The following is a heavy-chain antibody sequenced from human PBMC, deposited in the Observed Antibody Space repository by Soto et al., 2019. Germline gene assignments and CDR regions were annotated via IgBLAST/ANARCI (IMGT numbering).Heavy chain of an antibody. CDR3: TSSPFGVVNDY. J-gene: IGHJ4*02. CDR1: GGSIFIYY. V-gene: IGHV4-4*07. Sequence: SETLSLTCTVSGGSIFIYYWNWIRQPAGKGLEWIGRIYTSGSINYNPSLKSRVTMSVDTSKNQFSLILTSVTAADTAVYFCTSSPFGVVNDYWGQGTLVTVSS. D-gene: IGHD3-3*01. CDR2: IYTSGSI.